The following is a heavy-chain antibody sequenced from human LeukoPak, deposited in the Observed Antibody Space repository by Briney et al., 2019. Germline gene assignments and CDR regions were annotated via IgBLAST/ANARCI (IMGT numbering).Heavy chain of an antibody. V-gene: IGHV3-9*01. Sequence: GGSLRLSCAASGFTFDDYAMHWVRQAPGKGLEWVSGISWNSGSIGYADSVKGRSTISRDNARNSLYLQMNSLRAEDTAVYYCASGRQLGYWGQGTLVTVSS. J-gene: IGHJ4*02. CDR1: GFTFDDYA. CDR2: ISWNSGSI. D-gene: IGHD6-13*01. CDR3: ASGRQLGY.